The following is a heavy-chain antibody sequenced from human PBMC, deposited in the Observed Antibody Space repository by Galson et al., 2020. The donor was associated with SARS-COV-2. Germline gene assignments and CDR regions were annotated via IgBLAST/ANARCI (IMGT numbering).Heavy chain of an antibody. V-gene: IGHV3-30*17. CDR2: ISYDGRDK. CDR1: GFTLGSYA. D-gene: IGHD3-3*01. CDR3: ARGDYNLWSGVLDH. J-gene: IGHJ4*02. Sequence: GGSLRLSCAASGFTLGSYAMHWVRQAPGKGLEWVAGISYDGRDKYYADSVKGRFTISRDNPKKTVYLQMNSLRTEDTAVYYCARGDYNLWSGVLDHWGQGTLVTVSS.